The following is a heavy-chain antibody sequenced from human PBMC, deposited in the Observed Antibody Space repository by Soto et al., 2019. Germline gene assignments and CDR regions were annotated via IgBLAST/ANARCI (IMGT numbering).Heavy chain of an antibody. V-gene: IGHV3-33*01. Sequence: PGGSLRLSCAASGFTFSSYCMHWVRQAPGKGLEWVAVIWYDGSNKYYADSVKGRFTISRDNSKNTLYLQMNSLRAEDTAVYYCARQAEYCSSTSCYGSYYYYYMDVWGKGTTVTVSS. CDR2: IWYDGSNK. CDR1: GFTFSSYC. J-gene: IGHJ6*03. CDR3: ARQAEYCSSTSCYGSYYYYYMDV. D-gene: IGHD2-2*01.